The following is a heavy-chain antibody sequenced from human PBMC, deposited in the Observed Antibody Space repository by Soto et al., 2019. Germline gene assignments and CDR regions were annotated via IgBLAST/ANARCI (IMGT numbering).Heavy chain of an antibody. CDR2: IYYSGST. D-gene: IGHD2-8*01. CDR1: GGSISSYY. V-gene: IGHV4-59*01. CDR3: ARVGNGSWYYYYMDV. Sequence: SETLSLTCTVSGGSISSYYWSWIRQPPGKGLEWIGYIYYSGSTNYNPSLKSRVTISVDTSKNQFSLKLSSVTAADTAVYYCARVGNGSWYYYYMDVWDKGTTVTVSS. J-gene: IGHJ6*03.